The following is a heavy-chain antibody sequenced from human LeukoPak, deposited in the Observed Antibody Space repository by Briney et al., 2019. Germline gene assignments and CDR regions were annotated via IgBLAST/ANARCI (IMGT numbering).Heavy chain of an antibody. J-gene: IGHJ4*02. V-gene: IGHV1-69*13. CDR1: GYTFTSYY. CDR3: ATSYDSSGYYLYYFDY. Sequence: ASVKVSCKASGYTFTSYYMHWVRQAPGQGLEWMGGIIPIFGTANYAQKFQGRVTITADESTSTAYMELSSLRSEDTAVYYCATSYDSSGYYLYYFDYWGQGTLVTVSS. D-gene: IGHD3-22*01. CDR2: IIPIFGTA.